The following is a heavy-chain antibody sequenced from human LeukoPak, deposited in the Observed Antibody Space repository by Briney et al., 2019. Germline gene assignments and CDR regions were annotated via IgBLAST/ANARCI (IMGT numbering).Heavy chain of an antibody. CDR3: ARDNPNRRFDY. CDR2: ISWNSGSI. J-gene: IGHJ4*02. D-gene: IGHD2/OR15-2a*01. Sequence: GGSLRLSCAASGFTFDDYAMHWVRQAPGKGLEWVSGISWNSGSIGYADSVKGRFTISRDNAKNSLYLQMNSLRAEDTAVYYCARDNPNRRFDYWGQGTLVTVSS. V-gene: IGHV3-9*01. CDR1: GFTFDDYA.